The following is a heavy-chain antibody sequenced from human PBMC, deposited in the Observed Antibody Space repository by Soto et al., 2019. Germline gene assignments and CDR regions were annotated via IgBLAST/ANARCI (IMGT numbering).Heavy chain of an antibody. CDR3: ARANDFNAFDI. J-gene: IGHJ3*02. D-gene: IGHD2-21*02. Sequence: PGGSLRLFCVASGFSVNSGYMNWVRQAPGKGPQWVSVIYRGGTTYQPDSVKGRFTISRDVSKNALYLQMNSLRPEDTAVYYCARANDFNAFDIWGPGTMVTVSS. V-gene: IGHV3-53*05. CDR1: GFSVNSGY. CDR2: IYRGGTT.